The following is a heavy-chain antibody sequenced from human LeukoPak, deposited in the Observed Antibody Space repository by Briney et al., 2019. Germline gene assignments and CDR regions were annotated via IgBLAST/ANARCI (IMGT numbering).Heavy chain of an antibody. CDR1: GYTFTGYY. J-gene: IGHJ4*02. D-gene: IGHD3-10*01. CDR3: ARDPRGSYYSDY. Sequence: ASVKVSGKASGYTFTGYYLHWVRQAPGQGLEWMGSINPNSGATNYAQRFQGRVTMTRDTSITTAYMELSRLRFDDTAVYYCARDPRGSYYSDYWGQGSLVTVSS. CDR2: INPNSGAT. V-gene: IGHV1-2*02.